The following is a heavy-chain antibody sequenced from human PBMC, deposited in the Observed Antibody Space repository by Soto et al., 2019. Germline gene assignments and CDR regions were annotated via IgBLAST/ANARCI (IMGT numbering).Heavy chain of an antibody. V-gene: IGHV3-33*01. D-gene: IGHD3-22*01. CDR2: IWYDGSNK. Sequence: QVQLVESGGGVVQPGRSLRLSCAAAGFTFSSYGMHWVRQAPGKGLEWVAIIWYDGSNKNYADYVKGRFTISSDNSKKTLDQKRNRPRAEGTGGDGCARERSGGGSGYVDCWGQGPLVAVSS. J-gene: IGHJ4*02. CDR1: GFTFSSYG. CDR3: ARERSGGGSGYVDC.